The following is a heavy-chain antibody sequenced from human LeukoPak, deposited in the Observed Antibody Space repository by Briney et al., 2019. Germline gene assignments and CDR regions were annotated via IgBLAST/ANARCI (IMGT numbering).Heavy chain of an antibody. CDR3: ARDSSTHIYSGGSCYDY. Sequence: ASVKVSCKASGYTFTSYYMHWVRQAPGQGLEWMGIINPSGGSTSYAQKFQGRVTMTRDTSTSTVYMELSSLRSEDTAVYYCARDSSTHIYSGGSCYDYWGQGTLVTVSS. CDR2: INPSGGST. J-gene: IGHJ4*02. D-gene: IGHD2-15*01. CDR1: GYTFTSYY. V-gene: IGHV1-46*01.